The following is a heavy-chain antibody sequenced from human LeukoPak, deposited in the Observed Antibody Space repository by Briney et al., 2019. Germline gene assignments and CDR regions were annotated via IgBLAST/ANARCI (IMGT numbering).Heavy chain of an antibody. D-gene: IGHD3-16*02. Sequence: GRSLRLSCTASGFTLVDYAMSWVRQAPGKGLEWVGFIRSEAYGGTTEYAASVKGRFTISRDDSKSIAYLQMNSLKTEDTAVYYCTREERRLGELSLAYWGQGTLVTVSS. CDR3: TREERRLGELSLAY. V-gene: IGHV3-49*04. CDR1: GFTLVDYA. J-gene: IGHJ4*02. CDR2: IRSEAYGGTT.